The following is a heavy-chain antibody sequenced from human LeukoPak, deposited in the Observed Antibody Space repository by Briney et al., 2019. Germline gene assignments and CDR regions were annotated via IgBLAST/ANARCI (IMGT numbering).Heavy chain of an antibody. V-gene: IGHV1-24*01. CDR3: ATVGVTMVRGAKYYYYYMDV. D-gene: IGHD3-10*01. Sequence: ASVKVSCKVSGYTLTELSMHWVRQAPGKGLEWMGGFDPEDGETIYAQKFQGRVTMTEDTSTDTAYMELSSLRSEDTAVYYCATVGVTMVRGAKYYYYYMDVWGKGTTVTISS. CDR1: GYTLTELS. CDR2: FDPEDGET. J-gene: IGHJ6*03.